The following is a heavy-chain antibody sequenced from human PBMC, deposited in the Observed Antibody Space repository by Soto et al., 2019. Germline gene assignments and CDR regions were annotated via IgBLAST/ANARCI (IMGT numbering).Heavy chain of an antibody. CDR2: ISGSGGST. CDR3: AKVPVKLAAAGTPFDY. V-gene: IGHV3-23*01. Sequence: GGSLRLSCAASGFTFSSYAMSWVRQAPGKGLEWVSAISGSGGSTYYADSVKGRFTISRDNSKNTLYLQMNSLRAEDTAVYYCAKVPVKLAAAGTPFDYWGQGTLVTVSS. D-gene: IGHD6-13*01. J-gene: IGHJ4*02. CDR1: GFTFSSYA.